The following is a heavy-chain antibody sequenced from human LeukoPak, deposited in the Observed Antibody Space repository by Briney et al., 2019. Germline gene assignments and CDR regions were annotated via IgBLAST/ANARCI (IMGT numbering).Heavy chain of an antibody. V-gene: IGHV3-33*01. CDR2: IWYDGSNK. CDR3: SRDYYYDSSGYWDYYFDY. J-gene: IGHJ4*02. D-gene: IGHD3-22*01. Sequence: AGSLRLSCAASAFTFSSSGMHWVRQAPGKGLEWVAVIWYDGSNKYYADTVKGRFTISRDNSKNTMYLEMNSLRAEDTAVYYCSRDYYYDSSGYWDYYFDYWGQGTLVSVSS. CDR1: AFTFSSSG.